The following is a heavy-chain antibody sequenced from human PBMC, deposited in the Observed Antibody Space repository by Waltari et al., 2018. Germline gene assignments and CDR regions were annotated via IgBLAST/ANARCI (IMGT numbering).Heavy chain of an antibody. D-gene: IGHD2-2*01. CDR2: IIPIFGTA. J-gene: IGHJ3*02. CDR3: ARRWIVVVPAARHDAFDI. CDR1: GGTFSRYA. V-gene: IGHV1-69*12. Sequence: QVQLVQSGAAVKKPGSSVKVSCKASGGTFSRYAISWVRQSPGHGLEWMGGIIPIFGTANYAQKFQGRVTITADESTSTAYMELSSLRSEDTAVYYCARRWIVVVPAARHDAFDIWGQGTMVTVSS.